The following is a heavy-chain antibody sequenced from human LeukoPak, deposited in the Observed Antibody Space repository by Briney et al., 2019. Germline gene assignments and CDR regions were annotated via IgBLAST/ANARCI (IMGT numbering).Heavy chain of an antibody. V-gene: IGHV4-34*01. CDR3: ASYIVATIQSGFDY. Sequence: YPSETLSLTCAVYGGSFSGYYWSWIRQPPGKGLEWIGEINHSGSTNYNPSLKSRVTISVDTSKNQFSLKLSSVTAADTAVYYCASYIVATIQSGFDYWGQGTLVTVSS. CDR1: GGSFSGYY. J-gene: IGHJ4*02. D-gene: IGHD5-12*01. CDR2: INHSGST.